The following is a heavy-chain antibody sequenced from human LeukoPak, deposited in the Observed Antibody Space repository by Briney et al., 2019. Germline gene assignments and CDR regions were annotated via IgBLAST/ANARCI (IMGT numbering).Heavy chain of an antibody. D-gene: IGHD6-13*01. V-gene: IGHV3-7*01. Sequence: GGSLRLSCAASGFTFSDHYMDWVRQAPGKGLEWVANIKEDGSEKYSVDSVKGRFTISRDNAKNSLYLQMNSLRAEDTAVYYCAYSSSSLGIWGQGTMVTVSS. J-gene: IGHJ3*02. CDR2: IKEDGSEK. CDR1: GFTFSDHY. CDR3: AYSSSSLGI.